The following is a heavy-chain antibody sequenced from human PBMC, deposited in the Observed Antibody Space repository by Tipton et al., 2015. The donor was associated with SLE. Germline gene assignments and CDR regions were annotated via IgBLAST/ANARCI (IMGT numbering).Heavy chain of an antibody. CDR3: ARGVRGLSDY. J-gene: IGHJ4*02. CDR2: INHSGST. CDR1: GGSFSGYY. D-gene: IGHD3-10*01. V-gene: IGHV4-34*01. Sequence: TLRLSCAVYGGSFSGYYWSWIRQPPGKGLEWIGEINHSGSTNYNPSLKSRVTISVDTSKNQFSLKLSSVTAADTAVYYCARGVRGLSDYWGQGTLVTVSS.